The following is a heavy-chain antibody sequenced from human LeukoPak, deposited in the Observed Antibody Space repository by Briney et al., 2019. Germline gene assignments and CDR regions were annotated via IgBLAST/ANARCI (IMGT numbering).Heavy chain of an antibody. J-gene: IGHJ4*02. CDR3: ARGGIADRLAH. CDR2: INHSGST. Sequence: PGGSLRLSCAASGFTFSSYSMNWIRQPPGKGLEWIGEINHSGSTNYNPSLKSRVTISVDTSKNQFSLKLSSVTAADTAIYYCARGGIADRLAHWGQGTLVTVSS. V-gene: IGHV4-34*01. CDR1: GFTFSSYS. D-gene: IGHD6-6*01.